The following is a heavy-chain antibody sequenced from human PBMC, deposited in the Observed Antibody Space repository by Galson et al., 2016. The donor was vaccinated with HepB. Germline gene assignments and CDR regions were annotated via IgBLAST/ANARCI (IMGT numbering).Heavy chain of an antibody. CDR1: GYTFTTYG. Sequence: SVKVSCKAPGYTFTTYGITWVRQAPGQGLEWMGRISAYNGNTNYAPKLQGRVTMTKDTSTSTAYMELRSLRSDETAVYFCGRADYYVSSGYFGAFDIWGQGTMVTVSS. CDR3: GRADYYVSSGYFGAFDI. J-gene: IGHJ3*02. V-gene: IGHV1-18*01. CDR2: ISAYNGNT. D-gene: IGHD3-22*01.